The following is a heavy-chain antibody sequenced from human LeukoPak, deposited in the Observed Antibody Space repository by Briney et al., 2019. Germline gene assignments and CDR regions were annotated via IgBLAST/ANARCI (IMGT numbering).Heavy chain of an antibody. CDR2: ISSSSSYI. D-gene: IGHD4-17*01. CDR3: ARDDDYGDYVDY. J-gene: IGHJ4*02. Sequence: PGGSLRLSCAASGFTFSSYSMNWVRQGPGKGLEWVSSISSSSSYIYYADSVKGRFTISRDNAKNSLYLQMNSLRAEDTAVYYCARDDDYGDYVDYWGQGTLSPSPQ. V-gene: IGHV3-21*01. CDR1: GFTFSSYS.